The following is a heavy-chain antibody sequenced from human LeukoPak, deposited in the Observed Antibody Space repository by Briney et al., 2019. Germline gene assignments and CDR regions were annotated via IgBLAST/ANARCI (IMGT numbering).Heavy chain of an antibody. CDR3: ARDYGGGYCSGGSCYSIPLAFDY. CDR2: ISSSGSTI. D-gene: IGHD2-15*01. CDR1: GFTFSSYE. Sequence: QPGGSLRLSCAASGFTFSSYEMNWVRQAPGKGLEWVSYISSSGSTIYYADSVKGRFTISRDNAKNSLYLQMNSLRAEDTAVYYCARDYGGGYCSGGSCYSIPLAFDYWGQGTLVTVSS. V-gene: IGHV3-48*03. J-gene: IGHJ4*02.